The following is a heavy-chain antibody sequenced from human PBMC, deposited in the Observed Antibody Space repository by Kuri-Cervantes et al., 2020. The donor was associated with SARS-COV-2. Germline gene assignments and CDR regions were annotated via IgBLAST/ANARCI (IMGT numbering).Heavy chain of an antibody. D-gene: IGHD1-26*01. J-gene: IGHJ3*02. Sequence: SETPSLTCTVSGGSISSSSYYWGWIRQPPGKGLEWIGSIYYSGSTYYNPSLKSRVTISVDTSKNQFSLKLSSVTAADTAVYYCARHRRVFVEPHDAFDIWGQGTMVTVSS. CDR1: GGSISSSSYY. CDR2: IYYSGST. V-gene: IGHV4-39*01. CDR3: ARHRRVFVEPHDAFDI.